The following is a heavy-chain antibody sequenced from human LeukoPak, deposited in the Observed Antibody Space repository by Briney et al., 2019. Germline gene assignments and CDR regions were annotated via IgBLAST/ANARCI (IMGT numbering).Heavy chain of an antibody. CDR1: GGSISSYY. CDR3: ARARYYYQYYFDY. Sequence: SETLSLTCTVSGGSISSYYWSWIRQLPGKGLEWIGYIYYSGSTNYNPSLKSRVTISVDTSKNQFSLKLSSVTAADTAVYYCARARYYYQYYFDYWGQGTLVTVSS. D-gene: IGHD3-22*01. V-gene: IGHV4-59*01. CDR2: IYYSGST. J-gene: IGHJ4*02.